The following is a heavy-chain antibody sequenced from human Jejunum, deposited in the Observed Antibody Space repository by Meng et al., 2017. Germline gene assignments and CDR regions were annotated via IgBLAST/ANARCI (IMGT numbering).Heavy chain of an antibody. J-gene: IGHJ4*02. V-gene: IGHV4-61*01. Sequence: LQESGPAPVKPSDTLSLTRTVSSCFATSGSYYWTWVRPSPRKGLDWICYNFDNGRTNYNPSLKSRVTMSVDTSRNQFSLNLSSVTAADTAVYYCARDNWGSIDYWGQGVLVTVSS. D-gene: IGHD7-27*01. CDR3: ARDNWGSIDY. CDR2: NFDNGRT. CDR1: SCFATSGSYY.